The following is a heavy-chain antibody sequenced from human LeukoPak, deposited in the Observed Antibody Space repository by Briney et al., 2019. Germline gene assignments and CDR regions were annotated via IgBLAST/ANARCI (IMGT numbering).Heavy chain of an antibody. CDR1: GFTFSSYS. V-gene: IGHV4-34*01. Sequence: PGGSLRLSCAASGFTFSSYSMNWVRQAPGKGLEWIGEINHIGSISYNPSLKSRVTMSGDTAKNQFSLKLSSVTAADTALYYCARGGRNSWFYYWGQGALVTVSS. J-gene: IGHJ5*01. CDR3: ARGGRNSWFYY. CDR2: INHIGSI.